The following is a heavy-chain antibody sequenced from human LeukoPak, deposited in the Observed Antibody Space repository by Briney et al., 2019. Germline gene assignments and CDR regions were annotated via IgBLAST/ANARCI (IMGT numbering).Heavy chain of an antibody. D-gene: IGHD3-9*01. CDR3: ARGPLYYDILTGYQPDYYFDY. CDR2: IYYSGST. CDR1: GGSVSSGSYY. Sequence: SETLSLTCTVSGGSVSSGSYYWSWIRQPPGKGLEWIGCIYYSGSTNYNPSLKSRVTISVDTSKNQFSLKLSSVTAADTAVYYCARGPLYYDILTGYQPDYYFDYWGQGTLVTVSS. J-gene: IGHJ4*02. V-gene: IGHV4-61*01.